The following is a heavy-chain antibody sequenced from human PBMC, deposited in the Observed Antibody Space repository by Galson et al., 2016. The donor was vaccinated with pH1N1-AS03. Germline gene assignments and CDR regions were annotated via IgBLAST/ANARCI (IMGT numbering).Heavy chain of an antibody. D-gene: IGHD5-12*01. CDR3: ARGYSGFGFVY. Sequence: GLEWMGRFDPSDSHTSYSPSFQGHVTFSADKSINTAYLQWSSLKSSDTAIYYCARGYSGFGFVYWGQGTLVTVSS. J-gene: IGHJ4*02. CDR2: FDPSDSHT. V-gene: IGHV5-10-1*01.